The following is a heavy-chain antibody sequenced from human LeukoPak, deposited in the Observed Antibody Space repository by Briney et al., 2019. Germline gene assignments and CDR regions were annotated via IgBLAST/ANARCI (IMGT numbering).Heavy chain of an antibody. V-gene: IGHV3-23*01. CDR2: ISGSGGST. D-gene: IGHD3-10*01. CDR3: ALLRGVIIPVFDY. Sequence: GGSLGLSCAASGFTFSSYAMSWVRQAPGKGLEWVSAISGSGGSTYYADSVKGRFTISRDNSKNTLYLQMNSLRAEDTAVYYCALLRGVIIPVFDYWGQGTLVTVSS. J-gene: IGHJ4*02. CDR1: GFTFSSYA.